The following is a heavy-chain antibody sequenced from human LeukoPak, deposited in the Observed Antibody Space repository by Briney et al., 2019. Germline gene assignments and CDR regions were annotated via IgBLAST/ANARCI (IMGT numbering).Heavy chain of an antibody. D-gene: IGHD5-18*01. J-gene: IGHJ6*02. V-gene: IGHV4-34*01. CDR3: ARVPAVGYSYGFIPPYYYYGMDV. Sequence: SETLSLTCAVYGGSFSGYYWSWIRQPPGKELEWIGEINHSGSTNYNPSLKSRVTISVDTSKNQFSLKLSSVTASDTAVYYCARVPAVGYSYGFIPPYYYYGMDVWGQGTTVTVSS. CDR2: INHSGST. CDR1: GGSFSGYY.